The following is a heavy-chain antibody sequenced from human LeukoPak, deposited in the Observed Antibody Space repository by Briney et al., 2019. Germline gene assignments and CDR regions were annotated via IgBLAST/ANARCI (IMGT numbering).Heavy chain of an antibody. J-gene: IGHJ3*02. D-gene: IGHD3-9*01. V-gene: IGHV1-69*13. CDR2: IIPIFGTA. CDR3: ARDLNYDILTGYYKGAFDI. Sequence: GASVKVSCKASGYTFTGYYMHWVRQAPGQGLEWMGGIIPIFGTANYAQKFQGRVTITADESTSTAYMELSSLRSEDTAVYYCARDLNYDILTGYYKGAFDIWGQGTMVTVSS. CDR1: GYTFTGYY.